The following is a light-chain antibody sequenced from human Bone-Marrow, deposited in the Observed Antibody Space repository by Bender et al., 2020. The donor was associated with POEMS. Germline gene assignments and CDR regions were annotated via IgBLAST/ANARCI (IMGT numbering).Light chain of an antibody. V-gene: IGLV2-14*03. CDR2: DVD. CDR3: SSYAGGNTFHV. J-gene: IGLJ1*01. Sequence: QSALTQPASVSGSPGQSITISCTGTGSDIGANYYVSWYQHHPGKAPKLIIYDVDSRPSGVSHRFSGSKSGNTASLTISGLQPEDEADYYCSSYAGGNTFHVFGTGTRITVL. CDR1: GSDIGANYY.